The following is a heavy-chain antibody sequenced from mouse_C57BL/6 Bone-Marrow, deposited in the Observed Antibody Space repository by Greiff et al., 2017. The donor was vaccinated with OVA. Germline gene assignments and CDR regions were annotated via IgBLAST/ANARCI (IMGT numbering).Heavy chain of an antibody. V-gene: IGHV1-55*01. D-gene: IGHD2-4*01. J-gene: IGHJ3*01. CDR2: IYPGSGST. CDR1: GYTFTSYW. Sequence: QVQLQQSGAELVKPGASVKMSCKASGYTFTSYWITWVKQRPGQGLEWIGDIYPGSGSTNYNEKFKSKATLTVDTSTSTAYMQLSSLTSEDSAVYYFARRAYYDYDVAWYAYWGQGTLVTVSA. CDR3: ARRAYYDYDVAWYAY.